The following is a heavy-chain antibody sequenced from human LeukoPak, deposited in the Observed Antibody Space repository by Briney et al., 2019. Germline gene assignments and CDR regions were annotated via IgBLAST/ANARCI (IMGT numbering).Heavy chain of an antibody. CDR3: AREYCSSTSCPWFDP. V-gene: IGHV1-46*01. CDR1: GHTFTSYY. J-gene: IGHJ5*02. D-gene: IGHD2-2*01. Sequence: ASVKVSCKASGHTFTSYYMHWVRQAPGQGLEWMGIINPSGGSTSYAQKFQGRVTMTTDTSTSTAYMELRSLRSDDTAVYYCAREYCSSTSCPWFDPWGQGTLVTVSS. CDR2: INPSGGST.